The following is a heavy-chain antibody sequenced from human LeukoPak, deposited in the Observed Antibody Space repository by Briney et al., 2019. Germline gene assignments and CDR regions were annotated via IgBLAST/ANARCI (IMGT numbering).Heavy chain of an antibody. D-gene: IGHD2-15*01. CDR1: GFTFSSYS. Sequence: GGSLRLSCAASGFTFSSYSMNWVRQAPGKGLEWVSSITSRSSYIYYADSVEGRFTISRDNAKNSLYLQMNSLRAEDTAVYYCARVPHDIVVVVAATPDYWGQGTRVTVSS. CDR2: ITSRSSYI. J-gene: IGHJ4*02. CDR3: ARVPHDIVVVVAATPDY. V-gene: IGHV3-21*01.